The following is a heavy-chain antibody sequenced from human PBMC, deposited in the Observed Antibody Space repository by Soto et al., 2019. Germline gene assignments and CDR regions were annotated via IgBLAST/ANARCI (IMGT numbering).Heavy chain of an antibody. D-gene: IGHD2-2*01. CDR1: GGSFSGYY. CDR2: INHSGST. Sequence: SETLSLTCAVYGGSFSGYYWSWIRQPPGKGLEWIGEINHSGSTNYNPSLKSRVTISVDTSKNQFSLKLSSVTAADTAVYYCARGKPYCSSTSCYDHYYYGMDVWGQGTTVTVSS. V-gene: IGHV4-34*01. J-gene: IGHJ6*02. CDR3: ARGKPYCSSTSCYDHYYYGMDV.